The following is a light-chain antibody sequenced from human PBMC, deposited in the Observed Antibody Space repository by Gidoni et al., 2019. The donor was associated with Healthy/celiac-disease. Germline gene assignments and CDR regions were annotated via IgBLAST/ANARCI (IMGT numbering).Light chain of an antibody. CDR2: GAS. J-gene: IGKJ2*01. V-gene: IGKV3-15*01. CDR3: QQYNHWPPLYT. Sequence: EIVMTQSPATLSVSPGERATLSCRASQSVSSNLAWYQQKPGQAPRLLIYGASSGSGTEFTLTISSLQSEDFAVYYCQQYNHWPPLYTFGQGTKLEIK. CDR1: QSVSSN.